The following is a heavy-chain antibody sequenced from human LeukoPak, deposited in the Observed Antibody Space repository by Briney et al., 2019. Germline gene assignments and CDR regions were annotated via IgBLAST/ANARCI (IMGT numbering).Heavy chain of an antibody. CDR3: ARVPGGHYYGSGSIFYYGVDV. J-gene: IGHJ6*02. V-gene: IGHV4-34*01. D-gene: IGHD3-10*01. CDR2: INHSGST. CDR1: GGSFSGYY. Sequence: SETLSLTCAVYGGSFSGYYWSWIRQPPGKGLEWIGEINHSGSTKYNPSLKSRATISVDTSKNQFSLKLSSVTAADTAVYYCARVPGGHYYGSGSIFYYGVDVWGQGTTVTVSS.